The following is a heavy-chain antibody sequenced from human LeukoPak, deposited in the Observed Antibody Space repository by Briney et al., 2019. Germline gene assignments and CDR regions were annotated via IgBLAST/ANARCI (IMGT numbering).Heavy chain of an antibody. V-gene: IGHV3-23*01. CDR3: AKVLVEYQLLWDYYCYGMDV. CDR2: ISGSGGST. Sequence: PGGSLRLSCAASGFTFSSYAMSWVRQAPGKGLEWVSAISGSGGSTYYADSVKGRFTISRDNSKNTLYLQMNSLRAEDTAVYYCAKVLVEYQLLWDYYCYGMDVWGQGTTVTVSS. CDR1: GFTFSSYA. D-gene: IGHD2-2*01. J-gene: IGHJ6*02.